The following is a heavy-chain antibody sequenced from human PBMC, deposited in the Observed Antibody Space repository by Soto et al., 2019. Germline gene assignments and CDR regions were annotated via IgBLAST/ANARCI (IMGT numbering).Heavy chain of an antibody. CDR1: GYTFTSYA. CDR2: INAGNGNT. CDR3: AIVVVPTIDAFDI. D-gene: IGHD2-2*01. V-gene: IGHV1-3*01. Sequence: ASVKVSCKASGYTFTSYAMHWVRQAPGQRLEWMGWINAGNGNTKYSQKFQGRVTMTRNTSISTAYMELSSLRSEDTAVYYCAIVVVPTIDAFDIWGQGTMVTVSS. J-gene: IGHJ3*02.